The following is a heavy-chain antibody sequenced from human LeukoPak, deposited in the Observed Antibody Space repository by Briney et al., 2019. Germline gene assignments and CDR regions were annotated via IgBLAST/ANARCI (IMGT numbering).Heavy chain of an antibody. V-gene: IGHV3-21*01. CDR2: ISSSSSYI. CDR1: GFTFSSYS. CDR3: ASFLASTDFDY. J-gene: IGHJ4*02. Sequence: GGSLRLSCAASGFTFSSYSMNWVRQAPGKGLEWVSSISSSSSYIYYADSVKGRFTISRDNAKNSLYLQMNSLGAEDTAVYYCASFLASTDFDYWGQGTLVTVSS. D-gene: IGHD4-17*01.